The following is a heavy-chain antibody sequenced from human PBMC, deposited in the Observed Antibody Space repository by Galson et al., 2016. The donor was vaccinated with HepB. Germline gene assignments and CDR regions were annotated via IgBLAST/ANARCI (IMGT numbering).Heavy chain of an antibody. V-gene: IGHV3-11*01. D-gene: IGHD2-8*01. CDR2: ISGSGSRI. Sequence: SLRLSCAATGFSLGDFYMKWIRQAPGKGLEWISYISGSGSRINYADSMEGRFTVSRDNSKNSLYLEMNNLRVDDTAVYYCAKDFRNGGMDVWGQGTTVTVSS. J-gene: IGHJ6*02. CDR3: AKDFRNGGMDV. CDR1: GFSLGDFY.